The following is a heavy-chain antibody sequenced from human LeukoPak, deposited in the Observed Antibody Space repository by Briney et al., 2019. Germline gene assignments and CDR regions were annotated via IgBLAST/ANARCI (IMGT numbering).Heavy chain of an antibody. Sequence: QPGRSLRLSCAASGFTFSSYGMHWVRQAPGKGLEWVAVISKDGGKKFYADSVKGRFTISRDNSKNTLYLQMNSLRAEDTAVYYCAKDWGYDLGTYLDYWGQGTLVTVSS. CDR1: GFTFSSYG. D-gene: IGHD3/OR15-3a*01. CDR3: AKDWGYDLGTYLDY. V-gene: IGHV3-30*18. CDR2: ISKDGGKK. J-gene: IGHJ4*02.